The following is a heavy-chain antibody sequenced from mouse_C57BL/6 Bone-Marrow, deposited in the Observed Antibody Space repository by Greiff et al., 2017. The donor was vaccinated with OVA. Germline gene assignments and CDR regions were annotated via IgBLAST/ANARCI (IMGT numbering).Heavy chain of an antibody. J-gene: IGHJ4*01. D-gene: IGHD3-1*01. V-gene: IGHV1-18*01. CDR1: GYTFTDYN. Sequence: VQLQQSGPELVKPGASVKIPCKASGYTFTDYNMDWVKQSHGKSLEWIGDINPNNGGTIYNQKFKGKATLTVDKSSRTAYMELRSLTSDDTAVYYCARSGGRDYYAMDYWGQGTSVTVSS. CDR2: INPNNGGT. CDR3: ARSGGRDYYAMDY.